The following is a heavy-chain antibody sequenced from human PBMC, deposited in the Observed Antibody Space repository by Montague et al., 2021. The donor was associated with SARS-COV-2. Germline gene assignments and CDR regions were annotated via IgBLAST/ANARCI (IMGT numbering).Heavy chain of an antibody. CDR1: GFPFSSYS. CDR3: ARDDFRIAAAVFDY. D-gene: IGHD6-13*01. Sequence: SRSLSFSASGFPFSSYSMNWVRQAPGKGLEWVSSISSSSSYIYYADSVKGRFTISRDNAKNSLYLQMNSLRAEDTAVYYCARDDFRIAAAVFDYWGQGTLVTVSS. J-gene: IGHJ4*02. V-gene: IGHV3-21*01. CDR2: ISSSSSYI.